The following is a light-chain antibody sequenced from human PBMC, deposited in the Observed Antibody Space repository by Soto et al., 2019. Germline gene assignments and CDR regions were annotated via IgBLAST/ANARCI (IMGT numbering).Light chain of an antibody. CDR2: DAS. CDR1: QSISSW. V-gene: IGKV1-5*01. CDR3: QQYNTYSWT. Sequence: DIQMTQSPSTLSASVGDRVTITCLASQSISSWLAWYQQKPGKAPKLLIYDASTLKSGVPSRFSGSGSGTEFTLTISSLQPDDFATYYCQQYNTYSWTFGQGTKVDIK. J-gene: IGKJ1*01.